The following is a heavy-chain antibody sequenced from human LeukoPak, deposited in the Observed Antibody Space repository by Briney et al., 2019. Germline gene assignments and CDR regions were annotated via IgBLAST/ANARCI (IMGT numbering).Heavy chain of an antibody. Sequence: SETLSLTCTVSGGSISSYYWSWIRQPPEKGLEWIGYIYYTGSTNYNPSLKSRVTMSLDTSKNQFSLGLSSMTAADTAVYYCARGAYSFDYWGQGTLVTVSS. J-gene: IGHJ4*02. CDR1: GGSISSYY. CDR2: IYYTGST. V-gene: IGHV4-59*01. CDR3: ARGAYSFDY.